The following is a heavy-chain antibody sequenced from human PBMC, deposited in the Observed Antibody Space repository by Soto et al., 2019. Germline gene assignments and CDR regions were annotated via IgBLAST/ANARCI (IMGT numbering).Heavy chain of an antibody. J-gene: IGHJ4*02. CDR1: GFTFSGYG. D-gene: IGHD1-1*01. V-gene: IGHV3-48*01. Sequence: EVKLVESGGKLVQPGGSLRLSCAASGFTFSGYGMNWVRQAPGKGLEWVSYISNAASSIYYADSVKGRFTVSRGNAKGSLYLQMDSLRAEDTAVYYCARGDWSSGYWGQGTLVTVSS. CDR3: ARGDWSSGY. CDR2: ISNAASSI.